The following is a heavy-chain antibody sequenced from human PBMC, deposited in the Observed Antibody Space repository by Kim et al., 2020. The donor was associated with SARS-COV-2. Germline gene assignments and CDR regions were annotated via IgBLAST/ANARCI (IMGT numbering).Heavy chain of an antibody. V-gene: IGHV3-30*18. CDR3: AKDLYYYDSSGVPGDY. Sequence: GGSLRLSCAASGFTFSSYGMHWVRQAPGKGLEWVAVISYDGSNKYYADSVKGRFTISRDNSKNTLYLQMNSLRAEDTAVYYCAKDLYYYDSSGVPGDYWGQGTLVTVSS. CDR2: ISYDGSNK. J-gene: IGHJ4*02. CDR1: GFTFSSYG. D-gene: IGHD3-22*01.